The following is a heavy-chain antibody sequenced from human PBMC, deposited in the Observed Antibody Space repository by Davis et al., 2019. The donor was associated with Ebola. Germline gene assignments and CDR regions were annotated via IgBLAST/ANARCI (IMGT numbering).Heavy chain of an antibody. V-gene: IGHV3-9*01. D-gene: IGHD2-15*01. Sequence: SLKISCAASGFSFSDHYMHWVRQAPGKGLEWVSGISWNSGSIGYADSVKGRFTISRDNAKNSLYLQMNSLRAEDTALYYCARVRGYCSGGSCYPIYGMDVWGQGTTVTVSS. CDR1: GFSFSDHY. J-gene: IGHJ6*02. CDR2: ISWNSGSI. CDR3: ARVRGYCSGGSCYPIYGMDV.